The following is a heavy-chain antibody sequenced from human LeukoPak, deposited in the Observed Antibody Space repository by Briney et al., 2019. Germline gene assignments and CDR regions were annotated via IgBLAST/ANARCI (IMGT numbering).Heavy chain of an antibody. V-gene: IGHV3-23*01. CDR1: GFTFSSYA. Sequence: PGGSLRLSCVASGFTFSSYAMSWVRQAPGKGLEWVSAISGSGGSTYYADSVKGRFTISRDNSKNTLYLQMNSLRAEDTAVYYCATDYYDSSGYDHFDYWGQGTLVTVSS. J-gene: IGHJ4*02. CDR2: ISGSGGST. CDR3: ATDYYDSSGYDHFDY. D-gene: IGHD3-22*01.